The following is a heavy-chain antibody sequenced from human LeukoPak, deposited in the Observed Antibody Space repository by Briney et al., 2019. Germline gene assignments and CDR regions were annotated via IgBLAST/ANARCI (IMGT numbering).Heavy chain of an antibody. CDR1: GYTFTGHY. V-gene: IGHV1-2*02. J-gene: IGHJ4*02. Sequence: ASVKVSCKASGYTFTGHYIHWVRQDPGQGLEWMGWINPNSGGTSYQQKFQGRVTMTRDTSSSTVYMELSSLRPDDTAIYYCARDRGPEWWGSFDFWGQGTPVTVSS. CDR2: INPNSGGT. CDR3: ARDRGPEWWGSFDF. D-gene: IGHD3-16*01.